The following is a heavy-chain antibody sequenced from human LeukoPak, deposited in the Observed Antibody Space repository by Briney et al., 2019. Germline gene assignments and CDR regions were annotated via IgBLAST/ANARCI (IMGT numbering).Heavy chain of an antibody. Sequence: ASVKVSCKASGYTFTGYYMHWVRQAPGQGLEWMGWINPNSGGTNYAQKFQGRVTMNRDTSISTAYMELSRLRSDDTAVYYCAKEFLYCSGGSCYPPGFFDYWGQGTLVTVSS. CDR1: GYTFTGYY. D-gene: IGHD2-15*01. CDR2: INPNSGGT. J-gene: IGHJ4*02. V-gene: IGHV1-2*02. CDR3: AKEFLYCSGGSCYPPGFFDY.